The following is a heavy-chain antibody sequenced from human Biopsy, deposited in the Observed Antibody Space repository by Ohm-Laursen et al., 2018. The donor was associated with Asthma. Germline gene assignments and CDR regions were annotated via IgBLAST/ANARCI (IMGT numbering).Heavy chain of an antibody. J-gene: IGHJ5*01. CDR3: ARDLAGSCTSASCYGFDS. CDR2: INHSGNT. CDR1: GGSINNFY. D-gene: IGHD2-2*01. Sequence: SETLSLTCTVSGGSINNFYWSWVRQHPGKGPEWIGYINHSGNTYYNPSLKSRVFISMETSKNQFSLKLTSVTAADSALYYCARDLAGSCTSASCYGFDSWGQGAQVTVSS. V-gene: IGHV4-59*12.